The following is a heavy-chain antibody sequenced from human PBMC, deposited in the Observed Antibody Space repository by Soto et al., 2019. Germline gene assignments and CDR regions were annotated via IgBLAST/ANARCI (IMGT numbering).Heavy chain of an antibody. CDR3: ARLYYDYV. J-gene: IGHJ6*02. CDR1: GWTFGTYS. D-gene: IGHD3-3*01. Sequence: GGSLRLCCAASGWTFGTYSMNWVRQAPGKGLEWIAYINSDSDNIMYADSVKGRFTISRDNAKNSLFLQMNSLTDEDMAVYYCARLYYDYVWGQGTTVTVSS. CDR2: INSDSDNI. V-gene: IGHV3-48*02.